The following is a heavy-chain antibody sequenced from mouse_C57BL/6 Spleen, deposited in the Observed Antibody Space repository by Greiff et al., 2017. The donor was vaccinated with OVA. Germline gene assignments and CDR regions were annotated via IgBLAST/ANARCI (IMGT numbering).Heavy chain of an antibody. CDR1: GFSLTSYG. V-gene: IGHV2-2*01. D-gene: IGHD1-1*01. J-gene: IGHJ4*01. Sequence: VLLVESGPGLVQPSQSLSITCTVSGFSLTSYGVHWVRQSPGKGLEWLGVIWSGGSTDYNAAFISRLSISKDNSKSQVFFKMNSLQADDTAIYYCARDYGGAMDYWGQGTSVTVSS. CDR2: IWSGGST. CDR3: ARDYGGAMDY.